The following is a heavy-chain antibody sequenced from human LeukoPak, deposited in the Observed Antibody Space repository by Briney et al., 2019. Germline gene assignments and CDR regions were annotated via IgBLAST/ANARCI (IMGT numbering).Heavy chain of an antibody. CDR2: ISYDGSRQ. J-gene: IGHJ3*01. CDR1: GFTFTYYA. CDR3: ARGPDPVVRGPRRAFDL. V-gene: IGHV3-30-3*01. D-gene: IGHD3-10*01. Sequence: GGSLRLSCAASGFTFTYYAMHWVRQAPGKGLELVALISYDGSRQYYTDSVKGRSIISRDDSKNTVYLQMNSLGVGDTALYYCARGPDPVVRGPRRAFDLWGQGTMVTVSS.